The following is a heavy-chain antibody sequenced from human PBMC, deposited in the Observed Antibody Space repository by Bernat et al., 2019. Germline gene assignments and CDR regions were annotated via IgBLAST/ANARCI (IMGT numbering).Heavy chain of an antibody. V-gene: IGHV1-2*04. CDR1: GYTFTGYY. CDR2: INPNSGGT. CDR3: AREGPYYDFWSGYDSSWYGIDV. J-gene: IGHJ6*02. D-gene: IGHD3-3*01. Sequence: QVQLVQSGAEVKKPGASVKVSCKASGYTFTGYYMHWVRQAPGQGLEWMGWINPNSGGTNYAQKFQGWVTMTRDTSISTAYMELSRLRSDDTAVYYCAREGPYYDFWSGYDSSWYGIDVWGQGTTVTVSS.